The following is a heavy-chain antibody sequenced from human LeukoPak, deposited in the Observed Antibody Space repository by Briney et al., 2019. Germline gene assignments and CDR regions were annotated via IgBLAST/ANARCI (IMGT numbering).Heavy chain of an antibody. CDR1: GFTFDDYA. CDR3: AKEGYYDSSGLDY. D-gene: IGHD3-22*01. CDR2: ISWNSGSI. Sequence: GGSLRLSCAASGFTFDDYAMHWVRQAPGKGLEWVSGISWNSGSIGYADSVKGRFTISRDNAKNSLYLQMNSLRAEDMALYYCAKEGYYDSSGLDYWGQGTLVIVSS. J-gene: IGHJ4*02. V-gene: IGHV3-9*03.